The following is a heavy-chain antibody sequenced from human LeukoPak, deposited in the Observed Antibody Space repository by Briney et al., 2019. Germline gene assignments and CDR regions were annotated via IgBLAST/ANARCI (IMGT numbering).Heavy chain of an antibody. CDR3: ATGGAVDPDSGVNADPFDS. Sequence: SVKVSCKASGGTFSSYAISWVRQAPGQGLEWMGGIIPIFGTANYAQKFQGRVTITADESTSTAYMELSSLRSEDTAVYYCATGGAVDPDSGVNADPFDSGGQGTLATVS. D-gene: IGHD4-23*01. CDR1: GGTFSSYA. V-gene: IGHV1-69*13. CDR2: IIPIFGTA. J-gene: IGHJ4*02.